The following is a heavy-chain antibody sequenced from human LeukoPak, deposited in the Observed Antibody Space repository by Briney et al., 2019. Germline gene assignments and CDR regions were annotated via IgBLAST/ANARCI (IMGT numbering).Heavy chain of an antibody. CDR1: GFTFSSYW. D-gene: IGHD5-12*01. Sequence: GXXLRLSCAASGFTFSSYWMSWVRQAPGKGLEWVANIKHDGSEKYYVASVKGRFTISKDNAKNSLFLQMNNLRGEDTAVYYCVKGRGGYVKYKTFDYWGQGTLVTVSS. V-gene: IGHV3-7*01. CDR3: VKGRGGYVKYKTFDY. J-gene: IGHJ4*02. CDR2: IKHDGSEK.